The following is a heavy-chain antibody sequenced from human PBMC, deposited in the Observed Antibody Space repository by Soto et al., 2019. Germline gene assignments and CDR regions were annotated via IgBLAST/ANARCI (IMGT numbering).Heavy chain of an antibody. CDR2: IYYSGST. Sequence: QVQLQESGPGLVKPSQTLSLTCTVSGGSISSGDYYWSWIRQPPGKGLEWIGYIYYSGSTYYNPSLKSRVTISVDTSKNQFSLKLSSVTAADTAVYYCARAPFRRYYDFWSGYNPSYWFDPWGQGTLVTVSS. J-gene: IGHJ5*02. V-gene: IGHV4-30-4*01. D-gene: IGHD3-3*01. CDR1: GGSISSGDYY. CDR3: ARAPFRRYYDFWSGYNPSYWFDP.